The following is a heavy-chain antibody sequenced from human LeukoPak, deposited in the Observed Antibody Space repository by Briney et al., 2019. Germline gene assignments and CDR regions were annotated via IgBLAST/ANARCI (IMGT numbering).Heavy chain of an antibody. V-gene: IGHV3-64*01. CDR2: ISSNGGST. CDR3: ARERYYYYVDV. CDR1: GFTFSTYG. J-gene: IGHJ6*03. Sequence: GGSLRLSCAASGFTFSTYGIHWVRQAPGKGLEYVSEISSNGGSTSYANSVKGRFTISRDNSKNTVYLQMGSLRAEDMAEYYCARERYYYYVDVRGKGTTVTVSS.